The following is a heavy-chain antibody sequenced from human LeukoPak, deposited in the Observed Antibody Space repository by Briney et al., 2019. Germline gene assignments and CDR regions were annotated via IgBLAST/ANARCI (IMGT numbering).Heavy chain of an antibody. Sequence: ASVKVSCKASGGTFSSYAISWVRQAPGQGLEWMGWISAYNGNTNYAQKLQGRVTMTTDTSTSTAYMELRSQRSDDTAVYYCANTPEGVAGGYFDYWGQGTLVTVSS. D-gene: IGHD6-19*01. V-gene: IGHV1-18*01. CDR3: ANTPEGVAGGYFDY. J-gene: IGHJ4*02. CDR1: GGTFSSYA. CDR2: ISAYNGNT.